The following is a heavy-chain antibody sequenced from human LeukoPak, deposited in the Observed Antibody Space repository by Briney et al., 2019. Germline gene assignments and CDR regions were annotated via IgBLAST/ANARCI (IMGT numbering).Heavy chain of an antibody. D-gene: IGHD6-6*01. CDR1: GFTFSSYS. J-gene: IGHJ3*02. Sequence: GSLRLSGAASGFTFSSYSMNWVRQAPGKGLEWVSSISSSSSYIYYVDSVKGRFTISRDNAKNSLYLQMNSLRAEDTAVYYCARDIEYSSSRDAFDIWGQGTMVTVSS. CDR3: ARDIEYSSSRDAFDI. V-gene: IGHV3-21*01. CDR2: ISSSSSYI.